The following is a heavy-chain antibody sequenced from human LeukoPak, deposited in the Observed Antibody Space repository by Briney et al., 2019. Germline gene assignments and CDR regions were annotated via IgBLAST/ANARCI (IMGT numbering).Heavy chain of an antibody. Sequence: SETLSLTCAVYGGSFSGYYWSWIRQPPGKGLEWIGEINHSGGTKYNPSLKSRVTISVDTSKNQFSLKLSSVTAADTAMYYCARRAGYCSGGSCLLNWFDPWGQGTLVTVSS. CDR1: GGSFSGYY. CDR3: ARRAGYCSGGSCLLNWFDP. J-gene: IGHJ5*02. CDR2: INHSGGT. D-gene: IGHD2-15*01. V-gene: IGHV4-34*01.